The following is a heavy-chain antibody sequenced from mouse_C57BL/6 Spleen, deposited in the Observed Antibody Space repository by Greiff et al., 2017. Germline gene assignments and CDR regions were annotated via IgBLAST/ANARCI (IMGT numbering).Heavy chain of an antibody. D-gene: IGHD3-3*01. CDR3: ARHEGDGDYFDY. V-gene: IGHV5-6*01. CDR2: ISSGGSYT. Sequence: DVHLVESGGDLVKPGGSLKLSCAASGFTFSSYGMSWVRQTPDKRLEWVATISSGGSYTYYPDSVKGRFTISRDNAKNTLYLQMSSLKSEDTAMYYCARHEGDGDYFDYWGQGTTLTGSS. CDR1: GFTFSSYG. J-gene: IGHJ2*01.